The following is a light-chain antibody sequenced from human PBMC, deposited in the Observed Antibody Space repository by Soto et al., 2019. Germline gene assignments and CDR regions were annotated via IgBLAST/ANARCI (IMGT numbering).Light chain of an antibody. Sequence: AIRMTQSPPSLSASTGDRVTITCRARQGISSYLAWYQQKPGKAPKLLIYAASTLQSGVPSRFSGSGSGTDFTLTISCLQSEDFATYYCHQYYSYPPWTFGQGTKVEIK. CDR3: HQYYSYPPWT. CDR2: AAS. CDR1: QGISSY. V-gene: IGKV1-8*01. J-gene: IGKJ1*01.